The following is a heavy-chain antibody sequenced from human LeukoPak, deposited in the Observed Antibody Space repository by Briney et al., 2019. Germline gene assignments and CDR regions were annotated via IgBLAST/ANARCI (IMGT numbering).Heavy chain of an antibody. D-gene: IGHD3-22*01. CDR1: GGSISSYY. CDR2: IYYSGST. V-gene: IGHV4-59*08. CDR3: ARQPYYYDSSGLRYAFDI. Sequence: ASETLSLTCTVSGGSISSYYWSWIRQPPGKGLEWIGYIYYSGSTNYNPSLKSRVTISVDTSKNQFSLKLSSVTAADTAVYYCARQPYYYDSSGLRYAFDIWGQGTMVTVSS. J-gene: IGHJ3*02.